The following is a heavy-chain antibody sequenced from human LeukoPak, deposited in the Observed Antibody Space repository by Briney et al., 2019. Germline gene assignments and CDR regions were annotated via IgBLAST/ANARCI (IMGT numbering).Heavy chain of an antibody. D-gene: IGHD2-21*02. Sequence: SETLSLTCTVSGGSISSSSYYWGWIRQPPGKGLEWIGSIYYSGSTYYNPSLKSRVTISVDTSKNQFSLKLSSVTAADTAVYYCARQSGPVGRLPPKYYYYGMDVWGQGTTVTVSS. V-gene: IGHV4-39*01. J-gene: IGHJ6*02. CDR1: GGSISSSSYY. CDR2: IYYSGST. CDR3: ARQSGPVGRLPPKYYYYGMDV.